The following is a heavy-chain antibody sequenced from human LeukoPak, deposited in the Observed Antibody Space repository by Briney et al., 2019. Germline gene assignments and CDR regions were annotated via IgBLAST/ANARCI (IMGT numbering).Heavy chain of an antibody. CDR3: AKVGVAGTFFLDY. CDR2: ISGGSGST. CDR1: GFTFSSYA. Sequence: TGGSLRLSCAASGFTFSSYAMSWVRQAPGKGLEWVSAISGGSGSTYYADSVKGRFTISRDNSKNTLYLQMNSLRAKDTAVYYCAKVGVAGTFFLDYWGQGTLVTVSS. D-gene: IGHD6-19*01. V-gene: IGHV3-23*01. J-gene: IGHJ4*02.